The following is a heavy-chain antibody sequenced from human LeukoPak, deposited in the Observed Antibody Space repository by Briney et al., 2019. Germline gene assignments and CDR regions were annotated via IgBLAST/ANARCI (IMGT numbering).Heavy chain of an antibody. CDR3: ARGGYGGVFDY. J-gene: IGHJ4*02. D-gene: IGHD4-23*01. V-gene: IGHV3-43D*04. Sequence: PGGSLRLSCAASGFDFDDYMMHWVRQVPGQGLEWVSLISWDGGTTNYADSVKGRFTISRDNSKNSLYFLMNDLTAEDTAFYYCARGGYGGVFDYWGQGTLVTVSP. CDR2: ISWDGGTT. CDR1: GFDFDDYM.